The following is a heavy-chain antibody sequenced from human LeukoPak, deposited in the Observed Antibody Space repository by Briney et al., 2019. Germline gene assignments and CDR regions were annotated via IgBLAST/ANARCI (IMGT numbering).Heavy chain of an antibody. D-gene: IGHD6-13*01. J-gene: IGHJ6*04. CDR1: GYTFTNYP. CDR3: ARDKGAAAGSDYYYGMDV. Sequence: ASVKVSCKASGYTFTNYPIHWARQAPGHRLEWMGWISAGNGNTKYSQKFKDRVTITRDTSASTAYMELSSLRSEDTAVYYCARDKGAAAGSDYYYGMDVWGTGTTVTVSS. CDR2: ISAGNGNT. V-gene: IGHV1-3*01.